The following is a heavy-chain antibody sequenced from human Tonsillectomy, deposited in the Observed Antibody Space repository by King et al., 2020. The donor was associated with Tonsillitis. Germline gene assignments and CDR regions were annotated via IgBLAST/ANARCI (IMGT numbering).Heavy chain of an antibody. Sequence: QLQESGPGLVKPSETLSLTCTVSGYSISSGYYWGWIRQPPGQGLEWIGSIYHSGSTYYNPSLKSRVTITVDTSKNQFSLKLSSVTAADTAVYYCARAHRVTIVRGVIDWGQGTLVTVSS. J-gene: IGHJ4*02. CDR3: ARAHRVTIVRGVID. CDR2: IYHSGST. CDR1: GYSISSGYY. V-gene: IGHV4-38-2*02. D-gene: IGHD3-10*01.